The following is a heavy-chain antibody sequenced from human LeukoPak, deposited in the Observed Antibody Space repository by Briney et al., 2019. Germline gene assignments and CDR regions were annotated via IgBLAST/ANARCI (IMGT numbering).Heavy chain of an antibody. CDR2: IKQDGSEK. Sequence: GGSLRLSCAASGFTFSSYWMSWVRQAPGKGLEWVANIKQDGSEKYYVDSVKGRFTISRDNAKNSLYLQMNSLRAEDTAVYYCAREKGYSSSWHDDYWGQGTLVTVSS. CDR1: GFTFSSYW. D-gene: IGHD6-13*01. CDR3: AREKGYSSSWHDDY. J-gene: IGHJ4*02. V-gene: IGHV3-7*05.